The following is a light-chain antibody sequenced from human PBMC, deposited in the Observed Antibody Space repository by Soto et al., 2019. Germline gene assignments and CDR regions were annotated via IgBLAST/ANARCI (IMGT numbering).Light chain of an antibody. Sequence: QSALTQPASVSGSPGQSITVSCTGTSSDVRSYNLVSWYQQHPGQAPKLMIYEGNKRPSGVSNRFSGSKSGDTASLTISGLQAEDEADYYCCSSAGATTHVVFGGGTKLTVL. CDR2: EGN. J-gene: IGLJ2*01. CDR1: SSDVRSYNL. V-gene: IGLV2-23*01. CDR3: CSSAGATTHVV.